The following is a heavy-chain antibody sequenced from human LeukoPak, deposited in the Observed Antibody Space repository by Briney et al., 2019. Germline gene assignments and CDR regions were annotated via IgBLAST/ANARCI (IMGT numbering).Heavy chain of an antibody. J-gene: IGHJ4*02. Sequence: ASVKVSCKASGYTFTSYAMHWVRQAPGQRLEWMGWINAGNGNTKYSQKFQGRVTITRDTSASTAYMELSSLRSEDTAVYYCARQGSSWGFIDYWGQGTLVTVSS. CDR2: INAGNGNT. D-gene: IGHD6-13*01. V-gene: IGHV1-3*01. CDR1: GYTFTSYA. CDR3: ARQGSSWGFIDY.